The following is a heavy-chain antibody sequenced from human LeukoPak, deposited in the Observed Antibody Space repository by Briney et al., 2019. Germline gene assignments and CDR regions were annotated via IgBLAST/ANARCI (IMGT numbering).Heavy chain of an antibody. V-gene: IGHV3-21*01. CDR2: ISSSSCYI. CDR3: ASRVVTATFDAFDI. J-gene: IGHJ3*02. CDR1: GFTFSSYS. Sequence: GGSLRLSCAASGFTFSSYSMNWVRQAPGKGLEWVSSISSSSCYIYYADSVKGRFTISRDNAKNSLDLQMNSLRAEDTAVYYCASRVVTATFDAFDIWGQGTMVTVSS. D-gene: IGHD2-21*02.